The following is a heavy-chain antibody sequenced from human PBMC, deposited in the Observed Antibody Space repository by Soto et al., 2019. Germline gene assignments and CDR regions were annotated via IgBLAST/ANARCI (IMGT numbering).Heavy chain of an antibody. Sequence: GGSLRLSCVVPGSIFIGYGMHWVRQAPGKGLEWVAVIWHDGSEIYYADSVKGRFTISRDNSKNTLYLQMTSLRAEDTAVYHCAKSLSAIPGDSWGQGTLVTVSS. CDR2: IWHDGSEI. V-gene: IGHV3-33*06. D-gene: IGHD2-2*01. CDR3: AKSLSAIPGDS. CDR1: GSIFIGYG. J-gene: IGHJ4*02.